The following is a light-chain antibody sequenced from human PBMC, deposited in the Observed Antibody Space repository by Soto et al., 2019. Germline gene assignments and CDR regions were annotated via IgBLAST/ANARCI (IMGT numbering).Light chain of an antibody. V-gene: IGLV2-23*01. CDR2: EGS. CDR3: CSYAGRSTYV. J-gene: IGLJ1*01. Sequence: ALTQPASVSGSPGQSITISCTGTSSDVGSYNLVSWYQQHPGKAPKLMIYEGSKRPSGVSNRFSGSKSGNTASLTISGLQAEDEADYYCCSYAGRSTYVFGTGTKVTVL. CDR1: SSDVGSYNL.